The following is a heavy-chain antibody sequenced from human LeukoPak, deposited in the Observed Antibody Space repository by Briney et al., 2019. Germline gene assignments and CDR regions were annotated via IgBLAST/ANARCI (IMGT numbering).Heavy chain of an antibody. CDR3: ARDITGDPPPYYFDY. J-gene: IGHJ4*02. CDR1: GFTFSNYG. Sequence: GGSLRLSCAASGFTFSNYGLHWVRQAPGKGLEWLAVMWFDGSHKYYADSAKGRFTISRDNSKSMLYLQMNSLRAEDTAVYYCARDITGDPPPYYFDYWGQGSLVTVSS. CDR2: MWFDGSHK. D-gene: IGHD7-27*01. V-gene: IGHV3-33*01.